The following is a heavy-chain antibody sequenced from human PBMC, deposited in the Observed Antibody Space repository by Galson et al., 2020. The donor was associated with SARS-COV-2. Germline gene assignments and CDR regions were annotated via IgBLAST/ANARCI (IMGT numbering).Heavy chain of an antibody. CDR2: IDWDGDK. CDR3: ARTWITGTTSRTFDY. D-gene: IGHD1-1*01. J-gene: IGHJ4*02. CDR1: GFSLSTSGMC. Sequence: SGPTLVKPTQTLTLTCSFSGFSLSTSGMCVGWIRQPPGKALEWLARIDWDGDKHYNTSLKTRFTISKDTSKNQVVLTMTNMDPVDTATYYCARTWITGTTSRTFDYWGQGTLVTVSS. V-gene: IGHV2-70*11.